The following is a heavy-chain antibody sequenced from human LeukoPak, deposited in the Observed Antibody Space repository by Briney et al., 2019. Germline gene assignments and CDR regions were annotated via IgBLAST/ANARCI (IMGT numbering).Heavy chain of an antibody. D-gene: IGHD6-6*01. CDR1: GGSISSYY. V-gene: IGHV4-4*07. CDR2: IYTSGST. J-gene: IGHJ6*03. CDR3: ARAWQLGNYYYYYMDV. Sequence: SETLSLTCTVSGGSISSYYWSWIRQPAGKGLEWIGRIYTSGSTNYNPSLKSRVTMSVDTSKNQFSLKLSSVTAADTAVYYCARAWQLGNYYYYYMDVWGKGTTVTVSS.